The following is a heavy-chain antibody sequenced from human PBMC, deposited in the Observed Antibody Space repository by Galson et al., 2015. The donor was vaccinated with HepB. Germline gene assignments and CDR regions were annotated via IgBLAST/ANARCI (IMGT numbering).Heavy chain of an antibody. CDR3: AGTHFYYMDV. Sequence: SVKASCKASGYTFSSYYIYWVRQAPGQGLEWMGMINPRSGTTNYAQKFQGRVTMTRDTSTSTVYMYLNNLRSEDTAMYYCAGTHFYYMDVWGKGSTVTVSS. CDR2: INPRSGTT. J-gene: IGHJ6*03. V-gene: IGHV1-46*03. CDR1: GYTFSSYY.